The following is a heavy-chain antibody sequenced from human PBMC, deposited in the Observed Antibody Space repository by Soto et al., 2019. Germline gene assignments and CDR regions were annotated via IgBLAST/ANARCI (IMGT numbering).Heavy chain of an antibody. CDR3: ATIVEADVC. D-gene: IGHD1-26*01. CDR2: IYSSGSA. CDR1: DDSSYTYS. J-gene: IGHJ4*02. Sequence: SQPRSDTRRVSDDSSYTYSSSWLRQPAGKGLEWIGRIYSSGSANYNPSLKSRVSMSVDTSKNQFSLKLNSVTAADSAVYYCATIVEADVCRGQGALVSAS. V-gene: IGHV4-4*07.